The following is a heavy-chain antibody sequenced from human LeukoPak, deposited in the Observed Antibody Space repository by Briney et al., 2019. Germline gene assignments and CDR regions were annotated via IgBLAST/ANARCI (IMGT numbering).Heavy chain of an antibody. D-gene: IGHD4-17*01. V-gene: IGHV3-21*01. Sequence: GGSLRLSCAASGFTFSSYWMNWVRQAPGKGLEWVSSISSGRTYIYYADSVKGRFTISRDNAQNSLYLQMNSLRAEDTAVYYCARDPRGATVTSLKIDYWGQGTLVTVSS. J-gene: IGHJ4*02. CDR1: GFTFSSYW. CDR2: ISSGRTYI. CDR3: ARDPRGATVTSLKIDY.